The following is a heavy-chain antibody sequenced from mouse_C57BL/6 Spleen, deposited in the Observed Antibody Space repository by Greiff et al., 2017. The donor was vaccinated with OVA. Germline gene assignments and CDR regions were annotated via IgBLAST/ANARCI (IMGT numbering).Heavy chain of an antibody. Sequence: EVQRVESGGGLVQPKGSLKLSCAASGFTFNTYAMHWVRQAPGKGLEWVARIRSKSSNYATYYADSVKDRFTISRDDSQSMLYLQMNNLKTEDTAMYYCVRGDYDGRNSYSYAMDYWGQGTSVTVSS. CDR1: GFTFNTYA. CDR3: VRGDYDGRNSYSYAMDY. J-gene: IGHJ4*01. D-gene: IGHD2-4*01. CDR2: IRSKSSNYAT. V-gene: IGHV10-3*01.